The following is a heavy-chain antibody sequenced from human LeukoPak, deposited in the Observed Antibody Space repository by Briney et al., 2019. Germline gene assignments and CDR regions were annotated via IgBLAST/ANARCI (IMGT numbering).Heavy chain of an antibody. J-gene: IGHJ4*02. Sequence: SETLSLTCAAYGGSFSGYYWSWIRQPPGKGLEWIGEINHSGSTNYNPSLKSRVTISVDTSKNQFSLKLSSVTAADTAVYYCARVVCSGGSCYSGYFDYWGQGTLVTVSS. D-gene: IGHD2-15*01. CDR1: GGSFSGYY. CDR2: INHSGST. V-gene: IGHV4-34*01. CDR3: ARVVCSGGSCYSGYFDY.